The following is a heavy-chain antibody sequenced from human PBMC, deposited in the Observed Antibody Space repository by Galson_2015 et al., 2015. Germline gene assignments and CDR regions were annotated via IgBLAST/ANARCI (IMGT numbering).Heavy chain of an antibody. CDR2: IYSGGST. D-gene: IGHD2-15*01. J-gene: IGHJ3*02. V-gene: IGHV3-53*01. CDR1: GFTVSSHY. Sequence: SLRLSCAASGFTVSSHYMSWVRQAPRKGLEWVSVIYSGGSTYYADSVKGRFTVSRDNSKNNLYLQMNSLRADDTAVYYCARADCSDSDCPHAFDIWGQGTMVTVSS. CDR3: ARADCSDSDCPHAFDI.